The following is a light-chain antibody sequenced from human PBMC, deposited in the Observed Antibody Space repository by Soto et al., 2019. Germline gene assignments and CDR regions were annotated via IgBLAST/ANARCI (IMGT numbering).Light chain of an antibody. V-gene: IGKV3-20*01. J-gene: IGKJ4*01. CDR2: GAS. CDR3: QQDGSSPLT. CDR1: QSVTSTY. Sequence: EIVLTQSPGTLSLSPGERATLSCRASQSVTSTYLAWYQQKPGQAPRLLIYGASNRATGIPDRFTGSGSGTDFTLTISRLEPEDVAVYYCQQDGSSPLTFGGGTKVEIK.